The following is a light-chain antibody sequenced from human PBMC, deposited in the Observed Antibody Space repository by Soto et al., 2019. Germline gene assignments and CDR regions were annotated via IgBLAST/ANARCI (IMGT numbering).Light chain of an antibody. J-gene: IGKJ1*01. V-gene: IGKV3-15*01. CDR2: GAS. CDR1: QSVSNN. CDR3: QQYNNWPQT. Sequence: EIVMPQSPATLSVSPGESAPLSGRASQSVSNNYLAWYQQKPGQAPRLLIYGASTGATGIPARFSGSGSGTEFTLTISSLQFEEFAVYYCQQYNNWPQTFGQGTKVDIK.